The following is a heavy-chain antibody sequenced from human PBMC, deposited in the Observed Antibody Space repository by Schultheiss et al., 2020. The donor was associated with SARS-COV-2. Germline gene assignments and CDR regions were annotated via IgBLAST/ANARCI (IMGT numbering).Heavy chain of an antibody. V-gene: IGHV3-15*01. CDR1: GFTFSNSD. CDR2: IKSKTDGGTT. J-gene: IGHJ6*02. CDR3: TTDSTMVARDYYYYGMDV. D-gene: IGHD2-2*01. Sequence: GGSLRLSCAAAGFTFSNSDMNWVHQAPGKGLEWVGHIKSKTDGGTTDYAAPVKGRFTISRDDSKNTLYLQMNSLKTEDTAVYYCTTDSTMVARDYYYYGMDVWGQGTTVTVSS.